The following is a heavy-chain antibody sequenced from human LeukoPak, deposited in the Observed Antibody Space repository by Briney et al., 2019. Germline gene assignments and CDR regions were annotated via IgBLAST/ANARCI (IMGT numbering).Heavy chain of an antibody. Sequence: GGSLRLSCAASGFTFSSYAMHWVRQAPGKGLEWVAVISYDGSNKYYADSVKGRFTISRDNSKNTLYLQMNSLRAEDTAVYYCARGREHHYFDYWGQGTLVTVSS. D-gene: IGHD1-26*01. CDR3: ARGREHHYFDY. J-gene: IGHJ4*02. CDR1: GFTFSSYA. CDR2: ISYDGSNK. V-gene: IGHV3-30-3*01.